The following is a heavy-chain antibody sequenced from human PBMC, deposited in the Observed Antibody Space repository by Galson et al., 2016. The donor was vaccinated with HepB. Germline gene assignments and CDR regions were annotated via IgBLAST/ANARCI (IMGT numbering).Heavy chain of an antibody. CDR2: ISGSGGST. CDR3: AKRGRAFDI. V-gene: IGHV3-23*01. CDR1: GFTFNSYA. D-gene: IGHD3-10*01. J-gene: IGHJ3*02. Sequence: SLRLSCAASGFTFNSYAMNWVRQAPGTGLEWVSGISGSGGSTYYADSVKGRFTISRDNSKNTLYLQMNSLRAEDTAIYYCAKRGRAFDIWGQGTMVTVSS.